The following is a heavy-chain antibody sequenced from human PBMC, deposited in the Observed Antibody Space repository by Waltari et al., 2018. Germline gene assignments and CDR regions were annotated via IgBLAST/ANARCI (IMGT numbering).Heavy chain of an antibody. CDR1: GFTFSGSA. CDR2: IRSKANSYAT. Sequence: EVQLVESGGGLVQPGGSLKLSCAASGFTFSGSAMHWVRQASGKGLEWVGRIRSKANSYATAYAASVKGRFTISRDDSKNTAYLQMNSLKTEDTAVYYCTRHLCSSTSCYVGYWGQGTLVTVSS. V-gene: IGHV3-73*01. J-gene: IGHJ4*02. CDR3: TRHLCSSTSCYVGY. D-gene: IGHD2-2*01.